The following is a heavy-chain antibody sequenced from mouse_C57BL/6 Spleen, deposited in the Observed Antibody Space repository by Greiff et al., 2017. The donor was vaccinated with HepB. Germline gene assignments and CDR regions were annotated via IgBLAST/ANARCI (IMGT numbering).Heavy chain of an antibody. CDR3: ARTYCGSSYGFAY. D-gene: IGHD1-1*01. CDR2: IYPGTGST. Sequence: QVQLQQPGAELVKPGASVKMSCKASGYTFTSYWITWVKQRPGQGLEWIGDIYPGTGSTNYNEKFKGKATLTVDTSSSTAYMQLSSLTSEDAAVSYYARTYCGSSYGFAYWGQGTLVTVSA. J-gene: IGHJ3*01. CDR1: GYTFTSYW. V-gene: IGHV1-55*01.